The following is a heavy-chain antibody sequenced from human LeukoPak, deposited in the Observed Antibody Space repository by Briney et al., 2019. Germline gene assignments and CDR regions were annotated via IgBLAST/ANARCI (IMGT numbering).Heavy chain of an antibody. J-gene: IGHJ4*02. CDR1: GFTFSSCG. V-gene: IGHV3-30*03. D-gene: IGHD1-1*01. CDR3: ARPLAGPLDY. CDR2: ISYDGSNK. Sequence: PGRSLRLSCAASGFTFSSCGMHWVRQAPGKGLEWVAVISYDGSNKYYADSVKGRFTISRDNSKNTLYLQMNSLRAEDTAVYYCARPLAGPLDYWGQGTLVTVSS.